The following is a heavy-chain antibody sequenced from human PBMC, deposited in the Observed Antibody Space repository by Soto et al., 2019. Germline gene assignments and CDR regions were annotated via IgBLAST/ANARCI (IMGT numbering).Heavy chain of an antibody. CDR3: ARGLITAAGTPLSH. V-gene: IGHV1-46*01. J-gene: IGHJ4*02. CDR1: GYTFINYY. CDR2: INPGGVST. D-gene: IGHD6-13*01. Sequence: AASVKFSCKASGYTFINYYMHWVRQAPGQGLEWMGIINPGGVSTTYALKFHGRVTMTSDTSTSTVYMELSNLKSEDTAVYYCARGLITAAGTPLSHWGQGTLVTVSS.